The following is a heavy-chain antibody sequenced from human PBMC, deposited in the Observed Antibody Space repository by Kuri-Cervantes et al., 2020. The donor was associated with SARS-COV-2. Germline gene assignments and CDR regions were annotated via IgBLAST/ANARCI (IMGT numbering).Heavy chain of an antibody. CDR1: GGTYSSYA. D-gene: IGHD5-24*01. CDR3: ARGGYNLPYYYYYGMDV. CDR2: IIPIFGTA. V-gene: IGHV1-69*13. Sequence: SSVKVSCKASGGTYSSYAISWVRQAPGQGLEWMGGIIPIFGTANYAQKFQGRVTITADESTSTAYMELSSLRSEDTAVYYCARGGYNLPYYYYYGMDVWGQGTTVTVSS. J-gene: IGHJ6*02.